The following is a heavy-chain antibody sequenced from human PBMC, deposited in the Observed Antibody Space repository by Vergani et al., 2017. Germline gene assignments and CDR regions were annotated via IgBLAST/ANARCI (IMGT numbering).Heavy chain of an antibody. CDR2: IIPIFGTA. D-gene: IGHD6-13*01. Sequence: QVQLVQSGAEVKKPGSSVKVSCKASGGTFSSCAISWVRQAPGQGLEWMGRIIPIFGTANYAQKFQGRVTITADESTSTAYMELSSLRSEDTAVYYCARVGYSSSWPYYYYGMDVWGQGTTVTVSS. CDR1: GGTFSSCA. CDR3: ARVGYSSSWPYYYYGMDV. J-gene: IGHJ6*02. V-gene: IGHV1-69*13.